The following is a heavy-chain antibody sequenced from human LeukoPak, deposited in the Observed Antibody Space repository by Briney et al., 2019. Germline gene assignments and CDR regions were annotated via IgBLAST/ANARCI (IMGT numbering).Heavy chain of an antibody. CDR2: ISGSGGST. V-gene: IGHV3-23*01. CDR3: AKVSTVTTWDYFAY. Sequence: GGSLRLSCVASGFTFSSYAMTWVRQAPGEGLEWVSAISGSGGSTYSADSVKGRFTISRDNSKNTLYLQMNSLRVEDTAVYYCAKVSTVTTWDYFAYWGQGTLVTVSS. D-gene: IGHD4-17*01. CDR1: GFTFSSYA. J-gene: IGHJ4*02.